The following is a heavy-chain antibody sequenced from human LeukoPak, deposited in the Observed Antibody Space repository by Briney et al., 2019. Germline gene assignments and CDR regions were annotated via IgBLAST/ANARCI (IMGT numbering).Heavy chain of an antibody. CDR3: ARSEYYDFWSGYRDAYYFDY. D-gene: IGHD3-3*01. CDR2: ISAYNGNT. J-gene: IGHJ4*02. Sequence: GPVKVSCKASGYTFTSYGISWVRQAPGQGLEWMGWISAYNGNTNYAQKLQGRVTMTTDTSTSTAYMELRSLRSDDTAVYYCARSEYYDFWSGYRDAYYFDYWGQGTLVTVSS. V-gene: IGHV1-18*01. CDR1: GYTFTSYG.